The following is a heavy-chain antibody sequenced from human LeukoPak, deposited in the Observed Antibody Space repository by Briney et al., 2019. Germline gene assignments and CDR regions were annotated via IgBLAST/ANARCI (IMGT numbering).Heavy chain of an antibody. CDR3: ALLTYYYGMDV. CDR2: IYYSGST. V-gene: IGHV4-30-4*01. Sequence: PSETLSLTCTVSGGSISSGDYYWSWIRQPPGKGLEWIGYIYYSGSTYYNPSLKRRVTISVDTSKTQFSLKLSSVTAADTAVYYCALLTYYYGMDVWGKGTTVTVSS. J-gene: IGHJ6*04. CDR1: GGSISSGDYY.